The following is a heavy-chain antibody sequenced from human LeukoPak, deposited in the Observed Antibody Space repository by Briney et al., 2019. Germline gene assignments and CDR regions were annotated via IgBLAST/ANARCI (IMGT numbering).Heavy chain of an antibody. CDR3: AREQAGIAVATHYYYYMDV. J-gene: IGHJ6*03. CDR1: GFTFSSYS. CDR2: IKQDGSEK. D-gene: IGHD6-19*01. V-gene: IGHV3-7*01. Sequence: PGGSLRLSCAASGFTFSSYSMNWVRQAPGKGLEWVANIKQDGSEKYYVDSVKGRFTISRDNAKNSLYLQMNSLRAEDTAVYYCAREQAGIAVATHYYYYMDVWGKGTTVTVSS.